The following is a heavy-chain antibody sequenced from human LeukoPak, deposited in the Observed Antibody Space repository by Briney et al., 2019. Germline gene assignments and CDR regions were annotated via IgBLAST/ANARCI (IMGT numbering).Heavy chain of an antibody. CDR3: GSHYSSGWYYFDY. Sequence: SETLSLTCTVSGGSISSYYWSWIRQPPGKGLEWIGYIYYSGSTNYNPSLKSRVTISVDTSKNQFSLKLSSVTAADTAVYYCGSHYSSGWYYFDYGGKGPLVTVS. V-gene: IGHV4-59*08. CDR1: GGSISSYY. J-gene: IGHJ4*02. CDR2: IYYSGST. D-gene: IGHD6-19*01.